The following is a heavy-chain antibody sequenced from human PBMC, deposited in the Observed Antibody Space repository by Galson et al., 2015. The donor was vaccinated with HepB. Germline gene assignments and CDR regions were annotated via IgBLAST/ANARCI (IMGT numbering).Heavy chain of an antibody. J-gene: IGHJ5*02. CDR2: ISSSSSII. V-gene: IGHV3-48*02. Sequence: SLRLSCAASGFTFSSYSMNWVRRAPGKGLGWISYISSSSSIISYADSVKGRFTISRDNAKNSLYLQMNSLRDEDTAVYYCARDPNPGGFGDYVGWFDPWGQGTLVTVSS. CDR1: GFTFSSYS. D-gene: IGHD4-17*01. CDR3: ARDPNPGGFGDYVGWFDP.